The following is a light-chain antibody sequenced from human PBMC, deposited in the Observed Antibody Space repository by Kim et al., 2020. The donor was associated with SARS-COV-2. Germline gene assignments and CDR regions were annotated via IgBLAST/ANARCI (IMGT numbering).Light chain of an antibody. J-gene: IGKJ2*01. Sequence: EIVLTQSPGTLSLSPGETATLSCRASQSVSRTFLAWYQQKPGQAPRLLMYGTSSRATGIPDRFSGSGSGTDFTLTISRLEPEDFAVYYCQQYGSSPGMYTFGQGTKLEI. V-gene: IGKV3-20*01. CDR2: GTS. CDR1: QSVSRTF. CDR3: QQYGSSPGMYT.